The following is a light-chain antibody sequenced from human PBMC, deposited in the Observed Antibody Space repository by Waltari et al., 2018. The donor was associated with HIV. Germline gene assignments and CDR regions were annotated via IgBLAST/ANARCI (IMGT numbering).Light chain of an antibody. CDR3: QQSSDLPST. CDR1: QNIYHY. V-gene: IGKV1-39*01. CDR2: AAS. J-gene: IGKJ3*01. Sequence: DIQMTQSPSSLSASIGDRATITCRASQNIYHYLNWYQHAPGKPPKLLIYAASTLQSGVPSRFSASGSGTDFTLTIDNLQPEDFATYYCQQSSDLPSTFGPGTKVDLK.